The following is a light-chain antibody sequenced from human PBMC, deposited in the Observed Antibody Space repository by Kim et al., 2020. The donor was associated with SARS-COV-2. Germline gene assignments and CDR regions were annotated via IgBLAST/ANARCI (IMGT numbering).Light chain of an antibody. CDR2: LNSDGSH. Sequence: QPVLTQSPSASASLVASVKLTCTLSSGHSSYAVTWHQQQPEKGPRYLLKLNSDGSHSKGDGIPDRFSGSSSGAERYLSISSLQSEDEADYYCQTWDTGIVVFGGGTQLTVL. J-gene: IGLJ2*01. CDR3: QTWDTGIVV. CDR1: SGHSSYA. V-gene: IGLV4-69*01.